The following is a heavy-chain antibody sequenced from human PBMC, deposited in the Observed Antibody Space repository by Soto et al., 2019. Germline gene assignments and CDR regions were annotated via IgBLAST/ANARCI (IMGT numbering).Heavy chain of an antibody. D-gene: IGHD2-15*01. V-gene: IGHV4-61*01. CDR2: FHYSEST. CDR3: ARFSVPATPWYFDD. CDR1: GGSGISGNYY. Sequence: NPSETLSVTCVVSGGSGISGNYYWSWIRQPPGKGLEWIGYFHYSESTNYNPSLKSRVTISVDTSKNQFSLKLSSVTAADTSVYYCARFSVPATPWYFDDWRPGTLVLVS. J-gene: IGHJ4*02.